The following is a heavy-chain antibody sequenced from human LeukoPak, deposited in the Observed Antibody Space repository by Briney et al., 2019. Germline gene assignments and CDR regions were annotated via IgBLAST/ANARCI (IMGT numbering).Heavy chain of an antibody. CDR1: GGAFNNQI. J-gene: IGHJ4*02. CDR2: IIPLIDQA. V-gene: IGHV1-69*02. D-gene: IGHD3-10*01. Sequence: ASVKVSCKASGGAFNNQIFSWVRQAPGQGLEWMGRIIPLIDQARSAQQLQGSLTITADKSTNTTYMELSGLRSEDTAMYYCARSPAGTYYFDSWGPGTLVIVPS. CDR3: ARSPAGTYYFDS.